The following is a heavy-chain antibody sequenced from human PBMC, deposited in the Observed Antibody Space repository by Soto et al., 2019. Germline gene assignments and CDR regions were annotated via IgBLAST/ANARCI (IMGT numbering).Heavy chain of an antibody. CDR2: IIPIFGTA. Sequence: QVQLVQSGAEVKKPGASVKVSCKASGGTFSSYAISWVRQAPGQGLEWMGGIIPIFGTANYAQKFQGRVTITADKSTSTAYMELSSLRSEDTAVYYCASWLLVDGYNPPNYYYGMDVWGQGTTVTVSS. CDR1: GGTFSSYA. D-gene: IGHD5-12*01. CDR3: ASWLLVDGYNPPNYYYGMDV. V-gene: IGHV1-69*06. J-gene: IGHJ6*02.